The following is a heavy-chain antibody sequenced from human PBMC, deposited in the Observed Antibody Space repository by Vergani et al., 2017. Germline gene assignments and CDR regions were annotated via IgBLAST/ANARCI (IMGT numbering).Heavy chain of an antibody. D-gene: IGHD2-15*01. CDR2: IRSDESRR. CDR3: AKEGGGYCSGGTCYPEY. V-gene: IGHV3-30*02. Sequence: QVQLVESGGGVVKPGGSLSLSCAASGFTFNSYGMHWVRQAPGKGLEWVASIRSDESRRYYGDSMEGPFTISRDNSKNTLYLQMKSLRPEDTAVYYCAKEGGGYCSGGTCYPEYWGQGTLVIVSS. CDR1: GFTFNSYG. J-gene: IGHJ4*02.